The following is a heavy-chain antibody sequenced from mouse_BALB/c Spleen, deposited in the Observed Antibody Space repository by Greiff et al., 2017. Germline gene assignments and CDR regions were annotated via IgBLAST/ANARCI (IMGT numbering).Heavy chain of an antibody. CDR1: GYTFTDYW. Sequence: QVQLQQPGAELVMPWASVKMSCKASGYTFTDYWMHWVKQRPGQGLEWIGAIDTSDSYTSYNQKFKGKATLTVDESSSTAYMQLSSLTSEDSAVYYCAREGYERAWFAYWGQGTLVTVSA. V-gene: IGHV1-69*01. CDR2: IDTSDSYT. CDR3: AREGYERAWFAY. J-gene: IGHJ3*01. D-gene: IGHD2-14*01.